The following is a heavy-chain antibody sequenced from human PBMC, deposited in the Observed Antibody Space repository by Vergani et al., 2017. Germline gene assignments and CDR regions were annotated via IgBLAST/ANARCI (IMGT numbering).Heavy chain of an antibody. J-gene: IGHJ4*02. V-gene: IGHV3-33*08. D-gene: IGHD2-21*02. CDR3: ARHECCSRHIVVVTAIPY. Sequence: QVQLVESGGGVVQPGRSLRLSCAASGFTFSSYGMHWVRQAPGKGLEWVAVIWYDGSNKYYADSVKGRFTISRDNSKNTLYLQMNSLRAEDTAVYYCARHECCSRHIVVVTAIPYWGQGTLVTVSS. CDR2: IWYDGSNK. CDR1: GFTFSSYG.